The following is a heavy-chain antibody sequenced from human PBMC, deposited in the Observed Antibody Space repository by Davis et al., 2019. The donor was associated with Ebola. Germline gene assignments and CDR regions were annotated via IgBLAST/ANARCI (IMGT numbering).Heavy chain of an antibody. CDR1: GYTFTSYG. J-gene: IGHJ4*02. Sequence: AASVKVSCKASGYTFTSYGISWVRQAPGQGLEWMGWISAYNGNTNYAQKLQGRGTMTTDTSTSTAYMELRSLRSDDTAVYYCARDALLGFYFDYWGQGTLVTVSS. CDR2: ISAYNGNT. V-gene: IGHV1-18*01. CDR3: ARDALLGFYFDY.